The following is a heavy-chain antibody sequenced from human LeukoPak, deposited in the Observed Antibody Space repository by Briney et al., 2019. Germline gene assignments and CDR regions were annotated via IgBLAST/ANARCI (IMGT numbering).Heavy chain of an antibody. V-gene: IGHV3-21*01. CDR2: ISSSSSYI. Sequence: PGGSLRLSCAASGFTFSSYSMNWVRQAPGKGLEWVSSISSSSSYIYYADSVKGRFTISRDNAKNSLYLQMNSLRAEDTAVYYCARDLTVSMVRGVILGGMDVWGKGTTVTVSS. CDR1: GFTFSSYS. J-gene: IGHJ6*04. CDR3: ARDLTVSMVRGVILGGMDV. D-gene: IGHD3-10*01.